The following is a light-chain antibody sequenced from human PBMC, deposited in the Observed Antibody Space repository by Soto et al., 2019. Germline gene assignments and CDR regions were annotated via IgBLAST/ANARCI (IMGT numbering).Light chain of an antibody. J-gene: IGKJ1*01. V-gene: IGKV1-8*01. CDR3: QHYYSYPRT. CDR1: QGISSY. CDR2: AAS. Sequence: AIRMTQSPSSFSASTGDRVTITCRASQGISSYLAWYQQKPGKAPKLLIYAASTLQSGVPSRFSGSGSGTDFTLTISCLQSEDFATYYCQHYYSYPRTFGQGTKVELK.